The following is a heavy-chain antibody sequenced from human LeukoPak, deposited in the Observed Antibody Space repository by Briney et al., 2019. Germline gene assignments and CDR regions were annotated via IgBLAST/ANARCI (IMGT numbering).Heavy chain of an antibody. D-gene: IGHD1-1*01. J-gene: IGHJ4*02. CDR3: ARGWVHFDY. CDR2: IYSGGST. Sequence: GGSLRLSCAASGFTVSSNYMTWVRQAPGKGLEWVSIIYSGGSTYYADSVKGRFTISRDNPKNTLYLQMTSLRAEDTAVYYCARGWVHFDYWGQGILVTVSS. V-gene: IGHV3-53*01. CDR1: GFTVSSNY.